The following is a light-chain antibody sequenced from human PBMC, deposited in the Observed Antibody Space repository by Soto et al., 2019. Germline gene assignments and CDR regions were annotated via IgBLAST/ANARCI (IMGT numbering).Light chain of an antibody. Sequence: DIQMTQSPSTLSASVGDRVTITCRASQSISSWLAWYQQKPGKAPKLLIYTASSLEGGGPPRFSGSGGGTEFTLTSSSLQPDDVVTYYYQHDNSYPAFGQGTKVDIK. CDR3: QHDNSYPA. CDR1: QSISSW. J-gene: IGKJ1*01. CDR2: TAS. V-gene: IGKV1-5*03.